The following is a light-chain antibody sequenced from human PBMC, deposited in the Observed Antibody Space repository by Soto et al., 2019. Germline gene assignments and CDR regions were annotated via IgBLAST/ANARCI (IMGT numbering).Light chain of an antibody. Sequence: EIVMTQSPATLSVSPGERATLSCRASQSVSSNLAWYQQKPGQAPRLLIYGASTRATGIPARFSGSGSGTEFTLTINSLQAEDVAVYYCQQYFETPWTFGQGTKLEIK. J-gene: IGKJ1*01. V-gene: IGKV3-15*01. CDR3: QQYFETPWT. CDR1: QSVSSN. CDR2: GAS.